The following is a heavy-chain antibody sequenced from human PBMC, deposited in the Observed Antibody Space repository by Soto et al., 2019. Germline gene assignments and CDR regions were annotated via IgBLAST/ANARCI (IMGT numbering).Heavy chain of an antibody. J-gene: IGHJ5*02. V-gene: IGHV3-11*06. CDR1: GFSFSDYY. CDR3: ARRRSTDNWFDP. D-gene: IGHD2-2*01. CDR2: ISSSSGYT. Sequence: PGGSLRLSCAASGFSFSDYYMSWIRQAPGKGLEWISYISSSSGYTNYADSVRGRFTISRDIAKNSLYLQMNSLRADDTAVYYCARRRSTDNWFDPWGQGTLVTVSS.